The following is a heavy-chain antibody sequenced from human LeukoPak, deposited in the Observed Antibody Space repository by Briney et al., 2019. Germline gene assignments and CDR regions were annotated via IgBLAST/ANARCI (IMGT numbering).Heavy chain of an antibody. V-gene: IGHV3-23*01. J-gene: IGHJ4*02. Sequence: GGSLRLSCAASGFTFSSYAMGWVRQAPGKGLEWVSTVTGSGGSTYYADSVNGRFTISRDNSKNTLFLQMASLSADDTALYYCAKDLVVETPTGIFDFWGQGTLVTVSS. CDR3: AKDLVVETPTGIFDF. CDR2: VTGSGGST. D-gene: IGHD2-21*02. CDR1: GFTFSSYA.